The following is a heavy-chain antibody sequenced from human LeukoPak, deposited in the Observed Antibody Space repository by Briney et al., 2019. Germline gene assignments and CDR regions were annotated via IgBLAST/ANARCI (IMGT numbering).Heavy chain of an antibody. V-gene: IGHV1-2*02. CDR2: INPNSGGT. J-gene: IGHJ4*02. CDR3: ARVRGRFGESNPFDY. Sequence: ASVKVSCKASGYTFTGYYMHWVRQAPGQGLEWMGWINPNSGGTNYAQKFQGRVTMTRDTSISTAYMELSRLRSDDTAVYYCARVRGRFGESNPFDYWGQGTLVTVSS. CDR1: GYTFTGYY. D-gene: IGHD3-10*01.